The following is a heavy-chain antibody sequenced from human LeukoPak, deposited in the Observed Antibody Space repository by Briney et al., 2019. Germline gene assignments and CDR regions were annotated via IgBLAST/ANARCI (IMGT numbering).Heavy chain of an antibody. CDR3: AREGWFGELFLDY. J-gene: IGHJ4*02. CDR2: INPGGGRT. CDR1: GYTSTSYY. V-gene: IGHV1-46*01. Sequence: GASVKVSCKASGYTSTSYYIYWMRQAHGHGLDWMGIINPGGGRTNYAHKFQGRVTMTRDMSTSTAYMELRSLRSDDTAVYYCAREGWFGELFLDYWGQGTLVTVSS. D-gene: IGHD3-10*01.